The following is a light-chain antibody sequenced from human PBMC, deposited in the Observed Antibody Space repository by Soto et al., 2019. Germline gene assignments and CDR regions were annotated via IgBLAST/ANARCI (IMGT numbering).Light chain of an antibody. CDR2: EGS. J-gene: IGLJ2*01. CDR3: CSYAGSRVV. V-gene: IGLV2-23*01. CDR1: SSDVGSYNL. Sequence: QSALTQPASVSGSPGQSITISCTGTSSDVGSYNLVSWYQQHPGEAPKLMIYEGSKRPSGVSNRFSGSKSGNTASLTISGLQAEDEADYYCCSYAGSRVVFGGGTKVTVL.